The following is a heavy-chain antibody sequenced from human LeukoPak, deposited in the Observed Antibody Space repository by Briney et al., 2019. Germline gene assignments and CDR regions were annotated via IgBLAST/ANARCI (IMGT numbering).Heavy chain of an antibody. CDR1: GYSFTNYW. CDR2: IYPGDSDS. D-gene: IGHD3-22*01. V-gene: IGHV5-51*01. J-gene: IGHJ5*02. CDR3: ARLTDYYDSSGYYRNYNWFDP. Sequence: GESLKISGKGSGYSFTNYWIAWVRQMPGKGLEWMGIIYPGDSDSNSSPSSQCQVTISADKSINTAYLQWSSLTASDTAMYYCARLTDYYDSSGYYRNYNWFDPWGQGTLVAVSS.